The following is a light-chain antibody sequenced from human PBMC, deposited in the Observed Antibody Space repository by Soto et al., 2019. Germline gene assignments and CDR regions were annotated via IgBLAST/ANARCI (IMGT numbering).Light chain of an antibody. CDR2: DVS. CDR1: SSDVGGYNY. V-gene: IGLV2-14*03. J-gene: IGLJ2*01. CDR3: SSYTSGSTRVV. Sequence: QSALTQPASVSGSPGQSITISCTGTSSDVGGYNYDSWYQQHPGKAPKVMIYDVSKRPSGISNRFSGSKSGNTASLTISGLQVEDEADYYCSSYTSGSTRVVFGGGTQLTVL.